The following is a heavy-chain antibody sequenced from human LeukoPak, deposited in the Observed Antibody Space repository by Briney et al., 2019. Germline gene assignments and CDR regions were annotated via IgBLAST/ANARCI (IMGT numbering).Heavy chain of an antibody. Sequence: SETLSLTCTVSGYSISSGYYWGWIRQPPGKGLEWIGSIYHSGSTYYNPSLKSRVTISVDTSKNQFSLKLSSVTAADTAVYYCARTQVYDILTGYYTCWFDPWGQGTLVTVSS. CDR1: GYSISSGYY. J-gene: IGHJ5*02. V-gene: IGHV4-38-2*02. CDR2: IYHSGST. D-gene: IGHD3-9*01. CDR3: ARTQVYDILTGYYTCWFDP.